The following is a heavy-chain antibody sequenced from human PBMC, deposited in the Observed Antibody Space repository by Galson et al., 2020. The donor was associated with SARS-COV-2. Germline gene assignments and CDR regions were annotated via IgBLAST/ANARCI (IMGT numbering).Heavy chain of an antibody. CDR1: GFTFNTYP. J-gene: IGHJ2*01. CDR2: ISYDGSDK. CDR3: ARAPSRNFWSSYRWYFYL. Sequence: GESLKISCAASGFTFNTYPIHWVRQAPGKGLEWVAVISYDGSDKYYGDSVKGRFTISRDNPKNTLYLQMNSLRVDDMAVYYCARAPSRNFWSSYRWYFYLWGRGTLVTVSS. V-gene: IGHV3-30*04. D-gene: IGHD3-3*01.